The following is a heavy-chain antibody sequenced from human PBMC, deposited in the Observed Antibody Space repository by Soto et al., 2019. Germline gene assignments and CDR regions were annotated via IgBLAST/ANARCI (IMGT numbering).Heavy chain of an antibody. D-gene: IGHD6-19*01. Sequence: QVQLQESGPGLVKPSETLSLTCTVSGGSISSYYWSWIRQPPGKGLEWIGYIYYSGSTNYNPSLKSRVTISVDTSKNQFSLKLSSVTAADTAVYYCARDNPSIAVAPLWGQGTLVTVSS. CDR1: GGSISSYY. CDR3: ARDNPSIAVAPL. J-gene: IGHJ4*02. CDR2: IYYSGST. V-gene: IGHV4-59*01.